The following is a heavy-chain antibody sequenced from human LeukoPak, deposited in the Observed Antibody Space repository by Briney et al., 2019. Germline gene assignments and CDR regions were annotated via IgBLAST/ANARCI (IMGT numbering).Heavy chain of an antibody. CDR2: INHSGSP. Sequence: PSEPLSLTCAVYGVSFSGYYWSWLPQPPGKGLEWIGQINHSGSPKYNPSLKSRVPISVDASKNKFSLKLSPLTAADTAVYYCARGVRWVRFDYWGQGTLVTVSS. J-gene: IGHJ4*02. V-gene: IGHV4-34*01. CDR1: GVSFSGYY. CDR3: ARGVRWVRFDY. D-gene: IGHD3-10*02.